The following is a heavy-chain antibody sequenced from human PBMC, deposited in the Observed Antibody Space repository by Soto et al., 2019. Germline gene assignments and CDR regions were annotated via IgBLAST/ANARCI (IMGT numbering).Heavy chain of an antibody. CDR3: ARDREAELDY. CDR1: GFTFSSYA. J-gene: IGHJ4*02. Sequence: VGSLRLSCAASGFTFSSYAMHWVRQAPGKGLEWVAVISYDGSNKYYADSVKGRFTISRDNSKNTLYLQMNSLRAEDTAVYYCARDREAELDYWDQGTLVTVSS. CDR2: ISYDGSNK. V-gene: IGHV3-30-3*01.